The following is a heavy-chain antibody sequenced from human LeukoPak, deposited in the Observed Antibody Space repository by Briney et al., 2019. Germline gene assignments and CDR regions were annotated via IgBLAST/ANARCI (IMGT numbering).Heavy chain of an antibody. J-gene: IGHJ4*02. V-gene: IGHV3-33*01. Sequence: GRSLRLSVPGFESSSSNYAMHWVGQPPGRGLDGLEAIFYDGINKRYADSVKGRFTISKDNAKNTLYLQVDSLRVEDTAVYYCARDQALYFSYGDYWGQGTLVTVSS. D-gene: IGHD2-15*01. CDR1: ESSSSNYA. CDR2: IFYDGINK. CDR3: ARDQALYFSYGDY.